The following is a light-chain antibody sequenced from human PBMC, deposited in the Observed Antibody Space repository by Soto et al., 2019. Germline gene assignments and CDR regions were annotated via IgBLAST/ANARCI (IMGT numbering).Light chain of an antibody. CDR3: QQYVRSPPSWT. J-gene: IGKJ1*01. CDR2: GAS. Sequence: ETVLTQSPGTLSLSPGERATLSCRASQSISSSFLAWYQQKPGQAPRLLIYGASSRATGIPDRFSGSGSGTDFTLTISRLEPEDAAVYYCQQYVRSPPSWTFGQGTKMEIK. V-gene: IGKV3-20*01. CDR1: QSISSSF.